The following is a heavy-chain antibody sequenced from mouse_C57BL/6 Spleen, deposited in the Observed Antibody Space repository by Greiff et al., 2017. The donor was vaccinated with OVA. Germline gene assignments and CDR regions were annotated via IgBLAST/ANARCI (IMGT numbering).Heavy chain of an antibody. V-gene: IGHV5-6*01. CDR1: GFTFSSYG. Sequence: EVQVVESGGDLVKPGGSLKLSCAASGFTFSSYGMSWVRQTPDKRLEWVATISSGGSYTYYPDSVKGRFTISRDNAKNTLYLQMSSLKSEDTAMYYCARLDSSVAFDYWGQGTTLTVSS. CDR2: ISSGGSYT. D-gene: IGHD3-2*02. CDR3: ARLDSSVAFDY. J-gene: IGHJ2*01.